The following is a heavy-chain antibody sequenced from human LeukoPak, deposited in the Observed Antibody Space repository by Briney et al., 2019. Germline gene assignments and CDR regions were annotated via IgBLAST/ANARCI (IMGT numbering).Heavy chain of an antibody. D-gene: IGHD4-23*01. Sequence: PSETLSLTCTVSGGSISSYYWSWIRQPPGKGLEWIGYIYYSGSTNYNPSLKSRVTISVDTSKSQFSLKLSSVTAADTAVYYCASSTYGGRNDYWGQGTLVTVSS. J-gene: IGHJ4*02. V-gene: IGHV4-59*01. CDR1: GGSISSYY. CDR3: ASSTYGGRNDY. CDR2: IYYSGST.